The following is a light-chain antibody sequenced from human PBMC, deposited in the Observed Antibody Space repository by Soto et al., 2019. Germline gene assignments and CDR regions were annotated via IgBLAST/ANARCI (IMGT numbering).Light chain of an antibody. V-gene: IGKV3-15*01. J-gene: IGKJ1*01. CDR3: QQYNNWPPVT. CDR1: QSVSSN. Sequence: EIVMTQSPATLSVSPGERATLSCRASQSVSSNLAWYQQKHGQAPRLLLYGASTRATGIPARFSGSGSGTEFTLTISSLQSEDFAVYYCQQYNNWPPVTFGQGTKVEIK. CDR2: GAS.